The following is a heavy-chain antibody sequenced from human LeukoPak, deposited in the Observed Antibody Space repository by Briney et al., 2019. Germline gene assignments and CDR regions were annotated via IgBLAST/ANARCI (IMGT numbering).Heavy chain of an antibody. CDR3: TSRYCSTSNCYSFDN. V-gene: IGHV3-21*01. CDR2: ISSTSAHI. CDR1: GFSFNTYS. D-gene: IGHD2-2*01. Sequence: GGSLRLSCAASGFSFNTYSMNWVCQAPGKGLEWVSSISSTSAHIFYADSVKGRFSISRDNAKNSLYLQMNSLRVEDTAVYYCTSRYCSTSNCYSFDNWGQGTMVTVSS. J-gene: IGHJ3*02.